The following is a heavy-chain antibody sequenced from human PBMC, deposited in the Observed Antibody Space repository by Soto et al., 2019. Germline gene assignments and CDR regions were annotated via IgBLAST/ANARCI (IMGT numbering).Heavy chain of an antibody. Sequence: QVQLQESGPGLVKPSETLSLTCTVSGGSISSYYWSWIRQPPGKGLEWIGYIYYSGSTNYNPSLKSRVTISVDTSKNQFSLKLSSVTAADTAVYYCARVRESSSWYVGAFDIWGQGTMVTVSS. D-gene: IGHD6-13*01. CDR2: IYYSGST. V-gene: IGHV4-59*01. J-gene: IGHJ3*02. CDR3: ARVRESSSWYVGAFDI. CDR1: GGSISSYY.